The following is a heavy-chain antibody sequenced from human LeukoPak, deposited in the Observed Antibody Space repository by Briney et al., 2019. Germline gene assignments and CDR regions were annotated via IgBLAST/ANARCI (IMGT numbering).Heavy chain of an antibody. J-gene: IGHJ4*02. D-gene: IGHD5/OR15-5a*01. CDR3: ARRIWSNSVWLFDY. Sequence: SETLSLTCAVYGGSFSGYYWSWIRQPPGKGLEWIGEINHSGSTNYNPSLKSRVTISVDTSKNQFSLKLSSVTAADTAVYYCARRIWSNSVWLFDYWGQGTLVTVSS. V-gene: IGHV4-34*01. CDR2: INHSGST. CDR1: GGSFSGYY.